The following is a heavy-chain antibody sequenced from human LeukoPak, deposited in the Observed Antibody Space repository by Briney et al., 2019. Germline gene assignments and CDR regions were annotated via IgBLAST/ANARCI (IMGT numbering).Heavy chain of an antibody. D-gene: IGHD1-14*01. CDR2: IHRSGSP. V-gene: IGHV4-4*02. CDR1: LDSTTSNF. CDR3: AREILGGFNPGAY. Sequence: SETLSLTRTVSLDSTTSNFWSWVRQPPGKGLEWIGEIHRSGSPNYNPSLQSRVTISIDRSRNQIVLELSSVTAADTAVYYCAREILGGFNPGAYWGQGTLVTVSS. J-gene: IGHJ4*02.